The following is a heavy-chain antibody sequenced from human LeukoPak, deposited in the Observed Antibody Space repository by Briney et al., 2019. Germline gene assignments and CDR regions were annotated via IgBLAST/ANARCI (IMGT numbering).Heavy chain of an antibody. CDR3: ARAVTWIDP. CDR2: ISGSGGST. CDR1: GFTFSSYA. D-gene: IGHD6-25*01. J-gene: IGHJ5*02. V-gene: IGHV3-23*01. Sequence: GGSLRLSCAASGFTFSSYAMSWVRQAPGKGLEWVSAISGSGGSTYYADSVKGRFTISRDNSKNTVYLQMNGLRGEDTAVYYCARAVTWIDPWGQGTLVTVSS.